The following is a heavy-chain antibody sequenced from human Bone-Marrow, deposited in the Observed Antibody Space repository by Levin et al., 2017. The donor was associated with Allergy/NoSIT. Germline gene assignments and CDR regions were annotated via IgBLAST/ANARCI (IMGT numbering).Heavy chain of an antibody. V-gene: IGHV3-33*01. D-gene: IGHD1-7*01. CDR2: IWFDGSIQ. Sequence: GGSLRLSCAASGFTFSSSAMHWVRQAPGKGLESVAVIWFDGSIQDYVDSVRGRFAISRDNSKNTLYLEMNSLRVEDSGIYYCARDKNYYFDYWGQGTPVTVSS. CDR3: ARDKNYYFDY. J-gene: IGHJ4*02. CDR1: GFTFSSSA.